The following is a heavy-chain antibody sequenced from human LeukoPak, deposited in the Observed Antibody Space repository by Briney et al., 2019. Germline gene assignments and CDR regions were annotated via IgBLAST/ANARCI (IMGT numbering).Heavy chain of an antibody. CDR2: IIPIFGTA. D-gene: IGHD6-13*01. Sequence: SVKVSCKASGGTFSSYAISWVRQAPGQGLEWMGGIIPIFGTANYAQKFQGRVTITADESTSTAYMELSSLRSEDTAVYYCASDPTLPGIAAAGTRDYYYYGMDVWGQGTTVTVSS. V-gene: IGHV1-69*13. CDR3: ASDPTLPGIAAAGTRDYYYYGMDV. CDR1: GGTFSSYA. J-gene: IGHJ6*02.